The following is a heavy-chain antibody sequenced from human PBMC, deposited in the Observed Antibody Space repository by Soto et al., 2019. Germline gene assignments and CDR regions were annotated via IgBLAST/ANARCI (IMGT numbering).Heavy chain of an antibody. CDR2: IYYNANT. J-gene: IGHJ3*01. D-gene: IGHD1-20*01. CDR3: ARARLRAVYAFDF. Sequence: SETLSLTGTLSGVSITSSAYYWTWVRQHPGKGLEWIGYIYYNANTSFSPSLKSRLTISIDTSKNQFSLKLSSVTAADTAMYYCARARLRAVYAFDFWGQGTMVTVSS. CDR1: GVSITSSAYY. V-gene: IGHV4-31*03.